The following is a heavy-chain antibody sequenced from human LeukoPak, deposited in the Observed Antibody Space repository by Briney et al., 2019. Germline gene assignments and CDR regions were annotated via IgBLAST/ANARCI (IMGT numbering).Heavy chain of an antibody. CDR1: GYTFTSYG. CDR2: ISAYNGNT. J-gene: IGHJ4*02. D-gene: IGHD2-2*01. CDR3: ARDGAGYCSSTSCPRFDY. V-gene: IGHV1-18*04. Sequence: GASVKVSCKASGYTFTSYGISWVRQAPGQGLGWMGWISAYNGNTNYAQKLQGRVTMTTDTSTSTAYMELRSLRSDDTAVYYCARDGAGYCSSTSCPRFDYWGQGTLVTVSS.